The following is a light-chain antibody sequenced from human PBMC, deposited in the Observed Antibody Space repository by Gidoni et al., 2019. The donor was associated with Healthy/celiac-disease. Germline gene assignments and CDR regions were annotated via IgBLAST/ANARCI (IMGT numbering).Light chain of an antibody. J-gene: IGKJ2*01. Sequence: DIQMTQSPSSLSASVGDRVTITCQACQDISNYLNWYQQKPGKAPKLLIYDASNLETGVPSRFSGSGSGTDFTFTISSLQPEDIATYYCQQYGNLPYTFGQGTKLEIK. CDR1: QDISNY. CDR3: QQYGNLPYT. V-gene: IGKV1-33*01. CDR2: DAS.